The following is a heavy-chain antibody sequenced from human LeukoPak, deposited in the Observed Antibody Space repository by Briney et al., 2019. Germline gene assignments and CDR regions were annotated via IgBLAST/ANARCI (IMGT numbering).Heavy chain of an antibody. CDR2: IYHSGST. CDR1: GGSISSGGYS. J-gene: IGHJ4*02. CDR3: AGTLDYGDPTSPIDY. D-gene: IGHD4-17*01. Sequence: SETLSLTCAVSGGSISSGGYSWSWIRQPPGKGLEWIGYIYHSGSTYYNPSLKSRVTISVDRSKNQFSLKLSSVTAADTAVYYCAGTLDYGDPTSPIDYWGQGTLVTVSS. V-gene: IGHV4-30-2*01.